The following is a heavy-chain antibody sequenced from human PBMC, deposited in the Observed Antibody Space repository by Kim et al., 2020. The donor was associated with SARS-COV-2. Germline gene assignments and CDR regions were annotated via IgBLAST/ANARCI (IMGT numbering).Heavy chain of an antibody. V-gene: IGHV4-59*01. CDR2: IYYSGIT. J-gene: IGHJ4*02. CDR1: GGSISSYY. CDR3: AGGAASRPAALIDY. Sequence: SETLSLTCTVSGGSISSYYWSWIRQPPGKGLEWIGYIYYSGITNYNPSLKSRVTISVDTSKNQFSLNLSSVTAADTAVYYCAGGAASRPAALIDYWGQGTLVTVSS. D-gene: IGHD3-16*01.